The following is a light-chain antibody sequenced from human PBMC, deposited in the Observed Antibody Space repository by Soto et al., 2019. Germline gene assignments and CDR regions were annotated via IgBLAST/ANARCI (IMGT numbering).Light chain of an antibody. Sequence: EILMTQSPATLSVSPGERATLSCRASQSVSSRSLAWYQQKPGQAPRLLIYDASNRATGIPARFSGSGSGTDFTLTISSLEPEDFAVYYCQQRSNWPMSTFGQGTRLEIK. CDR1: QSVSSRS. CDR3: QQRSNWPMST. CDR2: DAS. V-gene: IGKV3D-20*02. J-gene: IGKJ5*01.